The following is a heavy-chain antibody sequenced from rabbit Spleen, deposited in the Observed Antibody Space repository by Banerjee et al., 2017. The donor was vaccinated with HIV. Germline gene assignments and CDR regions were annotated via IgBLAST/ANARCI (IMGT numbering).Heavy chain of an antibody. CDR1: GFSFSSNYY. J-gene: IGHJ4*01. D-gene: IGHD1-1*01. CDR2: IYTGSSGST. CDR3: TRDDGSGHYIDGYFNL. V-gene: IGHV1S40*01. Sequence: QSLEESGGDLVKPGASLTLTCTASGFSFSSNYYMCWVRQAPGKGLEWIACIYTGSSGSTYYASWATGRFTCSKTSSTTVTLQMTSLTAADTATYFCTRDDGSGHYIDGYFNLWGPGTLVTVS.